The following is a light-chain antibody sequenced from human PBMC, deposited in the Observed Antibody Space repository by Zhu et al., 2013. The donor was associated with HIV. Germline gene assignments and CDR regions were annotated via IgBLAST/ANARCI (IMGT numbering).Light chain of an antibody. CDR2: YVS. CDR1: QSVRNN. CDR3: QQHSDWPLT. V-gene: IGKV3-15*01. J-gene: IGKJ4*01. Sequence: EIVMTQSPATLSVSPGERVTLSCRASQSVRNNLAWYQQKPGLAPRLLISYVSTRATGVPARFSGSGSGTEFTLNISGLQSEDFAVYYCQQHSDWPLTFGGGTKGGDQT.